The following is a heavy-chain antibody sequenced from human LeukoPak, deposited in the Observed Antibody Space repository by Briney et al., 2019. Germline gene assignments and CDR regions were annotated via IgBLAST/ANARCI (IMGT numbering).Heavy chain of an antibody. CDR1: GFTFSSYG. J-gene: IGHJ4*02. D-gene: IGHD2-2*01. CDR3: AKRIGSTSLPIDY. CDR2: ISYEGNKK. Sequence: GRCLRLSCATAGFTFSSYGMHWVRQAPGKGLEWVAVISYEGNKKNYADSGNGQFPISRDNSKNPLYLQMNSLRAGDMVVYYCAKRIGSTSLPIDYWGQGTLVTVSS. V-gene: IGHV3-30*18.